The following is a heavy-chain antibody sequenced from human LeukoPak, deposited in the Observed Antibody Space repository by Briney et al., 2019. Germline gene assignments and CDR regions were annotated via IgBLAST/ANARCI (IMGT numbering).Heavy chain of an antibody. V-gene: IGHV3-21*01. CDR1: GFTFSSYS. D-gene: IGHD3-22*01. CDR2: ISSSSSYI. J-gene: IGHJ4*02. CDR3: ARDTRLYYFDSSDFDY. Sequence: KPGGSLRLSCAASGFTFSSYSMNWVRQAPGKGLEWVSSISSSSSYIYYADSVKGRFTISRDNAKNSLYLQMNSLRAEDTAVYYCARDTRLYYFDSSDFDYWGQGTLVTVSS.